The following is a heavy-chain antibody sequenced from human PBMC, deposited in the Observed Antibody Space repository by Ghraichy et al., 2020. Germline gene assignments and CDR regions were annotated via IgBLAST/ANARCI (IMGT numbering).Heavy chain of an antibody. Sequence: GGSLRLSCAASGFIFNNYAMSWVRQAPGKGLEWVSAISGGSDNIYYADSVKGRFTISRDNSNHTVYLQMSGLRAEDTAVYYCAKGFTYFDYWGRGSLVTVSS. CDR2: ISGGSDNI. CDR1: GFIFNNYA. D-gene: IGHD3-10*01. CDR3: AKGFTYFDY. J-gene: IGHJ4*02. V-gene: IGHV3-23*01.